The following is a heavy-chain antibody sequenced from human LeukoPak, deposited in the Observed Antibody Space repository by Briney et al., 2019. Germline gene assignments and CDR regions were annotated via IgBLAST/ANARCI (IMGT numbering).Heavy chain of an antibody. CDR1: GGSLSSYY. D-gene: IGHD6-13*01. CDR2: IYYSGST. J-gene: IGHJ4*02. CDR3: ARGPYSSSWYDFDY. V-gene: IGHV4-59*01. Sequence: SETLSLTCAVSGGSLSSYYWSGIRQPPGKGLEWIGYIYYSGSTNYNPSLKSRVTISVDTSKNQFSLKLSSVTAADTAVYYCARGPYSSSWYDFDYWGQGTLVTVSS.